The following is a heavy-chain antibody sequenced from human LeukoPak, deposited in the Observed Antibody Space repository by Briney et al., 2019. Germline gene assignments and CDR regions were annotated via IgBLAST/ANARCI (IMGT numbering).Heavy chain of an antibody. CDR2: IYYSVST. CDR3: ARDLGVMVRAFDI. V-gene: IGHV4-59*01. D-gene: IGHD5-18*01. CDR1: GGSISSYY. Sequence: PSETLSLTCTVSGGSISSYYWSWIRQPPGKRLEWIGYIYYSVSTSYNPSLKSRVTISVDTSKNQISLKLSSVTATDTAVYYCARDLGVMVRAFDIWGQGTMVTVSS. J-gene: IGHJ3*02.